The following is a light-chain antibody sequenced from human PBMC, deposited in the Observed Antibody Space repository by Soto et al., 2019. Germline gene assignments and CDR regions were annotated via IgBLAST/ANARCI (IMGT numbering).Light chain of an antibody. Sequence: DIQMTQSPSNLSGSVGDRVTITCRASQTISSWLAWYQQKPGKAPKLLIYKASTLKSGVPSRFSGSGSGTEFTLTISSLQPDNFATYSGQHEHTYSEAFGQGTKV. CDR2: KAS. V-gene: IGKV1-5*03. CDR3: QHEHTYSEA. CDR1: QTISSW. J-gene: IGKJ1*01.